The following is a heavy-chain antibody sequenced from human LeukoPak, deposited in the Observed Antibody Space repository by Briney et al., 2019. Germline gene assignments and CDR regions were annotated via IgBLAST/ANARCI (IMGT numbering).Heavy chain of an antibody. D-gene: IGHD3-10*01. CDR3: ARDPLRPGDYYYGMDV. Sequence: PGGSLRLSCAASGFTVSSNYMNWVRQAPGKGLEWVSVLYSGGSTYYADSVKGRFTISSDNSKNTLYLQMNSLRAEDTAVYYCARDPLRPGDYYYGMDVWGQGTTVTVSS. CDR1: GFTVSSNY. V-gene: IGHV3-53*01. CDR2: LYSGGST. J-gene: IGHJ6*02.